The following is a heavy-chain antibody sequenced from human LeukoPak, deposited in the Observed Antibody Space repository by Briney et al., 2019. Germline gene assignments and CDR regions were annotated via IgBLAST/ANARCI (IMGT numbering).Heavy chain of an antibody. CDR3: AREVTNDAFDI. D-gene: IGHD4-17*01. V-gene: IGHV3-33*01. Sequence: GGSLRLSCAASGLSFSSYGMHWVRQAPGKGLEWVAVIWSDGRNKFYADSVKGRFTVSRDNSKNTLFLQISSLRADDAALYYCAREVTNDAFDIWGQGTMVTVSS. CDR1: GLSFSSYG. CDR2: IWSDGRNK. J-gene: IGHJ3*02.